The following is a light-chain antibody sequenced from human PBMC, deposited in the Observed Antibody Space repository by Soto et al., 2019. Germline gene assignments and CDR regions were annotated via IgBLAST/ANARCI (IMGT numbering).Light chain of an antibody. CDR1: HSIANY. J-gene: IGKJ4*01. Sequence: DIQMTHSPSSLSASVGDRVTITCRASHSIANYLNWYQQKPGTAPKLLIFAASSLQSGVPSRLSGSGSGTAFTLTISSLQPAYFATYYCQQIFSPPLTFGGGTKVDIK. V-gene: IGKV1-39*01. CDR2: AAS. CDR3: QQIFSPPLT.